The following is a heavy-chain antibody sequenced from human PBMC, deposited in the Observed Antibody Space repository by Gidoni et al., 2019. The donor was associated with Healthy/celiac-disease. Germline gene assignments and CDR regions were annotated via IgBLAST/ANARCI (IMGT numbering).Heavy chain of an antibody. CDR2: IRSKAYGGTT. V-gene: IGHV3-49*05. CDR3: TRERGYVWGSSLLDY. J-gene: IGHJ4*02. CDR1: GFTFGDYA. Sequence: EVQLVESGGGLVKPGRSLRLSCTASGFTFGDYAMSWFRQAPGKGLGWVGFIRSKAYGGTTEYAASVKGRFTISRDDSKSIAYLQMNSLKTEDTAVYYCTRERGYVWGSSLLDYWGQGTLVTVSS. D-gene: IGHD3-16*01.